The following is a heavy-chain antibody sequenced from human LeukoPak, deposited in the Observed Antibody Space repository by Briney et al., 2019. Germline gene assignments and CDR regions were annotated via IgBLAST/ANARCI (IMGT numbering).Heavy chain of an antibody. CDR3: ARGGYSYGSRWRGVNY. CDR1: GGSFSGYY. V-gene: IGHV4-34*01. D-gene: IGHD5-18*01. Sequence: SETLSLTCAVYGGSFSGYYWSWIRQPPGKGLEWIGEINHSGSTNYNPSLKSRVTISVDTSKNQFSLKLSSVTAADTAVYYCARGGYSYGSRWRGVNYWGQGTLVTVSS. CDR2: INHSGST. J-gene: IGHJ4*02.